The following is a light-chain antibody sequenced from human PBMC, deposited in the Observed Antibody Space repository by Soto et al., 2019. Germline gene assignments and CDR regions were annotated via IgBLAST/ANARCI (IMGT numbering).Light chain of an antibody. CDR2: GYT. Sequence: QSVLTQPPSVSGAPGQTVTISCAGTSSNIGSNYDVHWYQHLPGTAPKLLIFGYTNRPSGVPDLFSVSKSGTSASLAITGLQSEDEAAYYCHAYDSDGSAGVFCGGSKLT. J-gene: IGLJ3*02. V-gene: IGLV1-40*01. CDR3: HAYDSDGSAGV. CDR1: SSNIGSNYD.